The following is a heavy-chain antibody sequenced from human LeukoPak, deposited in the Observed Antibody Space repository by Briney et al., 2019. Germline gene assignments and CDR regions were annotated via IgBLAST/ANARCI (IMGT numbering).Heavy chain of an antibody. Sequence: GGSLRLSCAASGFTFSSYGMHWVRQAPGKGLEWVAVIWYDGSNKYYADSVKGRFTISRDNSKNTLYLQMNSLRAEDTAVYYCAREGDGYNYWFDPRGQGTLVTVSS. CDR1: GFTFSSYG. CDR3: AREGDGYNYWFDP. V-gene: IGHV3-33*01. D-gene: IGHD5-24*01. J-gene: IGHJ5*02. CDR2: IWYDGSNK.